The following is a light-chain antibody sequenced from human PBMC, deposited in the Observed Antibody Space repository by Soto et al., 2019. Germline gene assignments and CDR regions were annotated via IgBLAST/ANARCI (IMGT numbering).Light chain of an antibody. Sequence: QSALTQPASVSGSPGQSITISCTGTSSDVGDYPYVSWYQQHPGKVPKLIIYEVTNRPSGVSGRFSGSKSENTASLTISGIQAEDEADYYCSSYSRTNTLVFGSGTKVTVL. CDR3: SSYSRTNTLV. V-gene: IGLV2-14*01. J-gene: IGLJ1*01. CDR2: EVT. CDR1: SSDVGDYPY.